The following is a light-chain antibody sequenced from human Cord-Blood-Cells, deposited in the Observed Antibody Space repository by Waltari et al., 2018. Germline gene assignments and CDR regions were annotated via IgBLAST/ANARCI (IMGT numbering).Light chain of an antibody. CDR1: RSDVGRYNL. CDR2: EGS. CDR3: CSYAGSSTVV. J-gene: IGLJ2*01. V-gene: IGLV2-23*01. Sequence: QSALTQPASVSGSPGQSITISCTGTRSDVGRYNLVSWYQQHPGKAPRLMIYEGSKRPSGVSNRCSGSKSGNTASLTISGLQAEDEADYYCCSYAGSSTVVFGGGTKLTVL.